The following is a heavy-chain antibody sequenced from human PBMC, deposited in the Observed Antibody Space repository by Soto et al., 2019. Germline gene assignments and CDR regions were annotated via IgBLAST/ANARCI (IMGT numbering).Heavy chain of an antibody. Sequence: QVQLVESGGGVVQPGRSLRLSCAGSGFPFTSYGMHWVREGPDKGLEWVAVISYDGSDKYYADSVKGRFTISRDNSKNMLYLQMNSPRPEDTALYYCVGGQYYFDYRGQGTLVIVSS. J-gene: IGHJ4*02. D-gene: IGHD3-10*01. CDR2: ISYDGSDK. CDR3: VGGQYYFDY. V-gene: IGHV3-30*03. CDR1: GFPFTSYG.